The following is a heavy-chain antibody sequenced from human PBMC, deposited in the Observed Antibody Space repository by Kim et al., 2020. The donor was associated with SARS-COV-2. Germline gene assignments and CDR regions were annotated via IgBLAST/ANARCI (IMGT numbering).Heavy chain of an antibody. J-gene: IGHJ4*02. D-gene: IGHD6-19*01. CDR3: ARSSGWYVSPDY. V-gene: IGHV5-51*01. Sequence: RYSTSFQGQVTISADKSISTACLQWSSLKASDTAMYYCARSSGWYVSPDYWGQGTLVTVSS.